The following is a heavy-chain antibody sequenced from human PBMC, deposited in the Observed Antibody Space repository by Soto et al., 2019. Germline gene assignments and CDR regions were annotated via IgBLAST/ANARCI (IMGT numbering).Heavy chain of an antibody. J-gene: IGHJ2*01. V-gene: IGHV3-23*01. Sequence: EVQLLESGGGLVQPGGSLRLSCAASGFTFSSSAMNWVRQARGKGLEWVSVISGSGGSTYYADAVKGRFTISRDNSKKTLHRPMNSLRSEDTAVYYCAKGTVGWYFDLWGRGTLVTVSS. D-gene: IGHD1-26*01. CDR2: ISGSGGST. CDR3: AKGTVGWYFDL. CDR1: GFTFSSSA.